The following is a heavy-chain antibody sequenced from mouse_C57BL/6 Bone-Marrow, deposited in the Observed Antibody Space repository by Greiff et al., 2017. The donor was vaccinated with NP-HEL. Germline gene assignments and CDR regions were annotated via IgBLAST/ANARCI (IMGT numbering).Heavy chain of an antibody. Sequence: QVQLQQSGPELVKPGASVKISCKASGYAFSSSWMNWVKQRPGKGLEWIGRIYPGDGDTNYNGKVKGKATLTADKSSSTAYMQLSSLTSEDSAVYFCARESSGAVAYWGQGTLVTVSA. J-gene: IGHJ3*01. CDR3: ARESSGAVAY. CDR2: IYPGDGDT. CDR1: GYAFSSSW. V-gene: IGHV1-82*01. D-gene: IGHD3-2*02.